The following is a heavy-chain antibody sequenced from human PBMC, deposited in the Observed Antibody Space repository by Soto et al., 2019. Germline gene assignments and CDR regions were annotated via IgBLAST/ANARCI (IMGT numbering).Heavy chain of an antibody. Sequence: SETLSLTCALYGGSFYGYYCSFIRQSPGKGLEWIGEIHHSGSTKYNPSLKSRVSLSVDTSTKQFSLKMTSMTAADRGVYYCARGVDSWSGYLFWGQGTPVTVS. CDR3: ARGVDSWSGYLF. V-gene: IGHV4-34*01. J-gene: IGHJ4*02. CDR1: GGSFYGYY. CDR2: IHHSGST. D-gene: IGHD3-3*01.